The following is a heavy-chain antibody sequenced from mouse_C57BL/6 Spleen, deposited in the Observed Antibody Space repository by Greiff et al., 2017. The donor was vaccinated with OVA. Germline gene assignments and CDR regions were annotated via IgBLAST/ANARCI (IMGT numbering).Heavy chain of an antibody. CDR2: IDPSDSYT. D-gene: IGHD1-1*02. Sequence: VQLQQSGAELVMPGASVKLSCKASGYTFTSYWMHWVKQRPGQGLEWIGEIDPSDSYTNYNQKFKGKSTLTVDKSSSTAYMQLSSLTSEDSAVYYCARKEWGGSWFAYWGQGTLVTVSA. CDR1: GYTFTSYW. J-gene: IGHJ3*01. V-gene: IGHV1-69*01. CDR3: ARKEWGGSWFAY.